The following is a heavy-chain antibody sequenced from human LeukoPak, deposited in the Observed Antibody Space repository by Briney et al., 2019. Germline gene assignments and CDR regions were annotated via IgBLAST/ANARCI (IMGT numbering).Heavy chain of an antibody. J-gene: IGHJ4*02. CDR1: GFTFSSYE. V-gene: IGHV3-48*03. CDR2: ISSSGTTI. D-gene: IGHD6-13*01. CDR3: ARDREQQLVLDFDY. Sequence: GGSLRLSCAASGFTFSSYEMNWVRQAPGKGLEWLSYISSSGTTIKYADSVKGRFTISRDNAKNSLYLQMNSLRAEDTAVYYCARDREQQLVLDFDYWGQGTLVTVSS.